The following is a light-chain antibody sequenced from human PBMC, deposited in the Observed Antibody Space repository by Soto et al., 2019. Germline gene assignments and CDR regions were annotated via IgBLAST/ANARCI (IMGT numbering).Light chain of an antibody. CDR3: QQRSNWPRFT. CDR2: GAS. Sequence: FTQSPSSLSASVGDRVTVTGRASQGISANLAWYQQKPGQTPRLLIYGASNRATGIPARFSGSGSGTDFTLTISSLEPEDFAVYYCQQRSNWPRFTFGPGTKVDIK. CDR1: QGISAN. J-gene: IGKJ3*01. V-gene: IGKV3-11*01.